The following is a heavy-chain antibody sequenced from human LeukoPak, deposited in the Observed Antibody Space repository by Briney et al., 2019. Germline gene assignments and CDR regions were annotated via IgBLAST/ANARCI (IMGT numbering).Heavy chain of an antibody. CDR3: ARVGGSKYYDFWSGRSQYYYYYYMDV. J-gene: IGHJ6*03. CDR2: ISHDGSNK. D-gene: IGHD3-3*01. Sequence: GRSLRLSCAASGFTFSTYAMHWVPQAPGKGLEWGAVISHDGSNKYYADSVKGRFTISRDNSKSTLYLQMNSLRAEDTAVYYCARVGGSKYYDFWSGRSQYYYYYYMDVWGKGTTVTVSS. CDR1: GFTFSTYA. V-gene: IGHV3-30-3*01.